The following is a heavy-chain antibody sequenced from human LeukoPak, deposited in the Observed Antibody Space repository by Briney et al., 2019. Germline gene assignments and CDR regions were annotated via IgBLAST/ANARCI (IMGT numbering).Heavy chain of an antibody. CDR2: IYHSGST. V-gene: IGHV4-38-2*02. CDR3: ASEYGG. CDR1: GYSLSSGYY. D-gene: IGHD3-16*01. J-gene: IGHJ4*02. Sequence: PSETLSLTCSVSGYSLSSGYYWGWIRQPPGKGLEWIGSIYHSGSTYYNPSLKSRVTISVDTSKNQFSLKLSSVTAADTAVYYCASEYGGWGQGTLVTVSS.